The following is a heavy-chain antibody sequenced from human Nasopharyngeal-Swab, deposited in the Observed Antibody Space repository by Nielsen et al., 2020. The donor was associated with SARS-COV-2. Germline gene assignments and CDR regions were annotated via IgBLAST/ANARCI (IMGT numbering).Heavy chain of an antibody. Sequence: GSLRLSCTVSGGSVSSDIYSWSWIRQPPGKGLEWIGYVVYSGRTNYNPSLKSRVTISVDTSKDQFSLKLNSVTAADTAMYFCARTTTTTPFDSWGQGTLVAASS. CDR3: ARTTTTTPFDS. CDR2: VVYSGRT. CDR1: GGSVSSDIYS. V-gene: IGHV4-61*01. J-gene: IGHJ4*02. D-gene: IGHD1-1*01.